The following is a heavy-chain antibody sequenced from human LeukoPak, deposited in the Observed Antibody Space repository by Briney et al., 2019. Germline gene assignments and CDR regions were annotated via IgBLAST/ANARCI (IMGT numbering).Heavy chain of an antibody. D-gene: IGHD5-12*01. J-gene: IGHJ4*02. Sequence: GGSLRLSCAASGFTFSSYGMHRVRQAPGKGLEWVAFIRYDGTNKSYADSVKGRFTISRDISKNTLYLQMNSLSAEDTAIYYCAKNPASSGYYSIDYWGQGTLVTVSS. CDR1: GFTFSSYG. V-gene: IGHV3-30*02. CDR3: AKNPASSGYYSIDY. CDR2: IRYDGTNK.